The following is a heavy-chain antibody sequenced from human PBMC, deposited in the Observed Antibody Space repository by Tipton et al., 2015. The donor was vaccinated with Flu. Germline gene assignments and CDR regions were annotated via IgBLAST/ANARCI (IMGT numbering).Heavy chain of an antibody. V-gene: IGHV3-48*03. Sequence: VQSGGGLVQPGGSLRLSCVASGFTFSSYDMNWVRQAPGKGLEWISFISTSANTIYYAESVKGRFTMSRDNAKNSLYLQMDSLRVEDTAVYYCARPTYGMDVWGQGTTVTISS. CDR3: ARPTYGMDV. J-gene: IGHJ6*02. CDR2: ISTSANTI. CDR1: GFTFSSYD.